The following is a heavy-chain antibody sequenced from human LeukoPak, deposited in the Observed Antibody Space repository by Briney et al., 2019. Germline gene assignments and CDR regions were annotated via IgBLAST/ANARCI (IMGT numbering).Heavy chain of an antibody. CDR3: ARMTTGHDF. CDR1: GTSFSSYY. Sequence: SETLSLTCAVSGTSFSSYYWSWIRQPPGKGLEWIGEVNHSGYTNDNPSLESRVTISVDTSKNQFSLRLRSVTAADTAVYFCARMTTGHDFWGQGTLVTVSS. V-gene: IGHV4-34*01. J-gene: IGHJ4*02. CDR2: VNHSGYT. D-gene: IGHD4-17*01.